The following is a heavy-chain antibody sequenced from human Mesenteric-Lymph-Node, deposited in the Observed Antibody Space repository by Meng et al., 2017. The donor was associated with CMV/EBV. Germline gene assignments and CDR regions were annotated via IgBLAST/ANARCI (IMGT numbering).Heavy chain of an antibody. CDR2: ISGSGGCT. V-gene: IGHV3-23*01. D-gene: IGHD1-14*01. J-gene: IGHJ4*02. CDR3: AKAGTRFGGFDY. Sequence: GESLKISCAASGFNFSSYAMRWVRQAPGKGLEWVSVISGSGGCTYYADSVKGRLKGRFTISRDNSKNTLYLQMNSLRAEDTAVYYCAKAGTRFGGFDYWGQGTLVTVSS. CDR1: GFNFSSYA.